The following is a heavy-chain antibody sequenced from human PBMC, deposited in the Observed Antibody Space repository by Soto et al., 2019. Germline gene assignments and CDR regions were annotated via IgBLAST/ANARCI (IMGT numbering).Heavy chain of an antibody. CDR1: GGSISSGGYY. D-gene: IGHD2-15*01. CDR2: IYYSGST. J-gene: IGHJ4*02. Sequence: TLSLTCTVSGGSISSGGYYWSWIRQHPGKGLEWIGYIYYSGSTYYNPSLKSRVTISVDTSKNQFSLKLSSVTAADTAVYYCARLVGYCSGGRRYSRCFDYWGQVTLCTVSS. CDR3: ARLVGYCSGGRRYSRCFDY. V-gene: IGHV4-31*03.